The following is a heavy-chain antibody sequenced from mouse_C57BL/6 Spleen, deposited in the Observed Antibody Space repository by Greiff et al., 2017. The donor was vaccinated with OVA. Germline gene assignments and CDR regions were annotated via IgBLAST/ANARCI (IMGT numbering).Heavy chain of an antibody. J-gene: IGHJ4*01. V-gene: IGHV1-54*01. D-gene: IGHD1-1*01. Sequence: QVQLQQSGAELVRPGTSVKVSCKASGYAFTNYLIEWVKQRPGQGLEWIGVINPGSGGTNYNEKFKGKATLTADKSSSTAYMQLSSLTSEDSAVYFCALYYYGSDAMDYWGQGTSVTVSS. CDR2: INPGSGGT. CDR3: ALYYYGSDAMDY. CDR1: GYAFTNYL.